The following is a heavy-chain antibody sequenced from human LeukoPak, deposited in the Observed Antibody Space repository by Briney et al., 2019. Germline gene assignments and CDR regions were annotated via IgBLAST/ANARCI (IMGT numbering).Heavy chain of an antibody. CDR1: GYTFTSYD. D-gene: IGHD3-22*01. J-gene: IGHJ5*02. CDR2: MNPNSGNT. CDR3: ARGLETYDSSGYYGNWFDP. Sequence: SVTVSCKASGYTFTSYDINWVRQATGQGLEWMGWMNPNSGNTGYAQKFQGRVTMTRNTSISTAYMELSSLRSEDTAVYYCARGLETYDSSGYYGNWFDPWGQGILVTVSS. V-gene: IGHV1-8*01.